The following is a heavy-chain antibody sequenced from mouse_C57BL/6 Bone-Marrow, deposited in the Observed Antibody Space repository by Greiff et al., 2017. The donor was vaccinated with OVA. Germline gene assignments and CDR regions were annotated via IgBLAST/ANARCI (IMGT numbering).Heavy chain of an antibody. V-gene: IGHV1-39*01. J-gene: IGHJ2*01. D-gene: IGHD1-1*01. CDR2: INPNYGTT. CDR3: ARSDITTVVARGYFDY. CDR1: GYSFTDYN. Sequence: EVQRVESGPELVKPGASVKISCKASGYSFTDYNMNWVKQSNGKSLEWIGVINPNYGTTSYNQKFKGKATLTVDQSSSTAYMQLNSLTSEDSAVYYCARSDITTVVARGYFDYWGQGTTLTVSS.